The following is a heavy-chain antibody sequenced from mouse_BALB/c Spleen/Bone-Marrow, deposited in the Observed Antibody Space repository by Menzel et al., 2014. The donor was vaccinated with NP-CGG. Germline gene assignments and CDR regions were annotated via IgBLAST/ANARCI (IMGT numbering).Heavy chain of an antibody. D-gene: IGHD3-1*01. CDR1: GYTFSNYW. Sequence: VQLQQSGTVLXRXGAXVKMSCKASGYTFSNYWMHWVKQRPGQGLEWIGTIYPGNSDTTYNQKFKGKAKLTAVTSTSTAYMDLSSLTNEDSAVYYCTTLARTNFDYWGQGTTLTVSS. CDR2: IYPGNSDT. CDR3: TTLARTNFDY. J-gene: IGHJ2*01. V-gene: IGHV1-5*01.